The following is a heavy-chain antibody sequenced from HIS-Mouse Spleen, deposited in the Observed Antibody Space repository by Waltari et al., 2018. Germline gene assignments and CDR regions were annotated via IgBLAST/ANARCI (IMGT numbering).Heavy chain of an antibody. CDR1: GYTFTGYY. Sequence: QVQLVQSGAEVKKPGASVKVSCKASGYTFTGYYLHWVRQAPGQGLEWVGGINPNRGGTNYAQKFQGRVTMTRDTSISTAYMELSRLRSDDTAVYYCATVVVVAATSWFDPWGQGTLVTVSS. D-gene: IGHD2-15*01. CDR2: INPNRGGT. CDR3: ATVVVVAATSWFDP. J-gene: IGHJ5*02. V-gene: IGHV1-2*02.